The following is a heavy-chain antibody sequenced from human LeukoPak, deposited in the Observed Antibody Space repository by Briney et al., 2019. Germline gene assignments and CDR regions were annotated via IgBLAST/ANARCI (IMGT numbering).Heavy chain of an antibody. Sequence: PGGSLRLSCAAPGFTFSSYAMSWVRQAPGKGLEWDSAISGSGGSTYYADSVKGRFTISRDNSKNTLYLQMNSLRAEDTAVYYCAKGDWNYLPIYDYWGQGTLVTVSS. D-gene: IGHD1-7*01. V-gene: IGHV3-23*01. CDR1: GFTFSSYA. J-gene: IGHJ4*02. CDR3: AKGDWNYLPIYDY. CDR2: ISGSGGST.